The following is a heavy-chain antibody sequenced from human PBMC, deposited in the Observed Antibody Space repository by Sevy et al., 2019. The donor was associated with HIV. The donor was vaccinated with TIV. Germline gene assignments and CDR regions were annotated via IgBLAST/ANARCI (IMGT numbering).Heavy chain of an antibody. CDR1: GLTSRTYW. CDR3: ARGTYYYDSGFFYPFDY. CDR2: INPDGGES. Sequence: GGSLRLSCVVSGLTSRTYWMHWVRRAPGKGLEWLASINPDGGESYYVASVTGQFTISRDNTKNSLYLQMTSLRAEDTAAYYCARGTYYYDSGFFYPFDYWGQGTLVTVSS. V-gene: IGHV3-7*01. J-gene: IGHJ4*02. D-gene: IGHD3-10*01.